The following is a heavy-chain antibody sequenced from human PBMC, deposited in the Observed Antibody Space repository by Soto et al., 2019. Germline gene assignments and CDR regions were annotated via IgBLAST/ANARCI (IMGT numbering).Heavy chain of an antibody. Sequence: SETLSLTCTVSGASTSAYYWNWIRQAPGKGPEWIGYTYYTGKTNYSPSLKGRVTISADRSKNQFSLQLTSVTATDTAMYYCAARSGRNYFGMDIWGQGTTVTVS. D-gene: IGHD3-10*01. CDR2: TYYTGKT. J-gene: IGHJ6*02. CDR3: AARSGRNYFGMDI. CDR1: GASTSAYY. V-gene: IGHV4-59*12.